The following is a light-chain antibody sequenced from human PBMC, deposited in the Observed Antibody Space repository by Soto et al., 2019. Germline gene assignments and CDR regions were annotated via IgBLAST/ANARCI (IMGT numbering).Light chain of an antibody. CDR3: QQRNNWPPIT. V-gene: IGKV3-11*01. Sequence: DIVLTQSPGTLSLSPGERATLSCRASQSLNSSYLAWYQQKPGQAPRLLIYDASNRATGVPARFSGSGSGTDFTLTISSLEPEDFALYYCQQRNNWPPITFGQGTRLEI. J-gene: IGKJ5*01. CDR1: QSLNSSY. CDR2: DAS.